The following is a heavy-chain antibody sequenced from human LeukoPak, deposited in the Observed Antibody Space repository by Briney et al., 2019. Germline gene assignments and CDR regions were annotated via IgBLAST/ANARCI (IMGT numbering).Heavy chain of an antibody. V-gene: IGHV3-66*04. D-gene: IGHD5-12*01. J-gene: IGHJ4*02. CDR3: AKPFYSGYDSHFDY. CDR2: IYSGGST. CDR1: GFTVSSNY. Sequence: GGSLRLSCAASGFTVSSNYMSWVRQAPGKGLEWVSVIYSGGSTYYADSVKGRFTISRDNSKNTLYLQMNSLRAEDTAVCYCAKPFYSGYDSHFDYWGQGTLVTVSS.